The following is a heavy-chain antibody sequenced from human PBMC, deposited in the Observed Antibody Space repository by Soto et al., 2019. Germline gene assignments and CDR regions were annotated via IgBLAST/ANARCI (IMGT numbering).Heavy chain of an antibody. V-gene: IGHV1-46*01. CDR2: INPSGGST. CDR1: GYTFTSYY. Sequence: ASVKVSCKASGYTFTSYYMHWVRQAPGQGLEWMGIINPSGGSTSYAQKFQGRVTITADESTSTAYMELSSLRSEDTAVYYCARGSSRFIDYWGQGTQVTVSS. CDR3: ARGSSRFIDY. J-gene: IGHJ4*02. D-gene: IGHD3-10*01.